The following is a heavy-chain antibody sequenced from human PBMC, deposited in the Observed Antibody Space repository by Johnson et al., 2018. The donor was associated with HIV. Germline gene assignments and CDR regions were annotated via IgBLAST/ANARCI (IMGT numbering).Heavy chain of an antibody. CDR1: GFTFSSHG. J-gene: IGHJ3*02. V-gene: IGHV3-30*02. D-gene: IGHD6-13*01. CDR2: IRYDGSNK. CDR3: AKDRSGSWYGSDAFDI. Sequence: QVQLMESGGGVVQPGGSLRLSCAASGFTFSSHGMHWVRQAPGKGLEWVAYIRYDGSNKYYADSVKGRFTISRDNSKNTLYLQMNSLRAEDTAVYYCAKDRSGSWYGSDAFDIWGQGTMVTVSS.